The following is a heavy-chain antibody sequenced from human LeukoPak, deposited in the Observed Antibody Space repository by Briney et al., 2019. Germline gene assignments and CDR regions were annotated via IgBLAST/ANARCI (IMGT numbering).Heavy chain of an antibody. CDR1: GGSISSGSYY. Sequence: PPETLSLTCTVSGGSISSGSYYWSWIRQPAGKGLEWIGRIYTSGSTNYNPSLKSRVTISVDTSKNQFSLKLSSVTAADTAVYYCAREYYDFWSGKPTYFDYWGQGTLVTVSS. D-gene: IGHD3-3*01. V-gene: IGHV4-61*02. CDR2: IYTSGST. CDR3: AREYYDFWSGKPTYFDY. J-gene: IGHJ4*02.